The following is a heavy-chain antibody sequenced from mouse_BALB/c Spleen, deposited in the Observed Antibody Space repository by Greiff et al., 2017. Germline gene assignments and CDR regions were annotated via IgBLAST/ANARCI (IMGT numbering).Heavy chain of an antibody. CDR1: GYTFTSYY. V-gene: IGHV1-12*01. CDR2: IYPGNGDT. CDR3: ARKGALDY. J-gene: IGHJ4*01. Sequence: QVQLQQPGAELVKPGASVKMSCKASGYTFTSYYMHWVKQTPGQGLEWIGAIYPGNGDTSYNQKFKGKTTLTADKSSSTAYMQLSSLTSEDSAVYCCARKGALDYWGQGTSVTVSS.